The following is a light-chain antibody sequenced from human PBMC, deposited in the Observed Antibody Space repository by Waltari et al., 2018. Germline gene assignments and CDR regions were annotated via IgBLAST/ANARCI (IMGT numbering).Light chain of an antibody. J-gene: IGLJ2*01. Sequence: QSALTQPASVSGSPGQPITISCTCTSSDFGRYNYVSWYQQHPGTAPQLRIYAVSHRPTGVLSRFSGSKSGNTASLTISGLQAADEAYYYCNSYASNSNGLFGGGTKLTIL. V-gene: IGLV2-14*03. CDR3: NSYASNSNGL. CDR1: SSDFGRYNY. CDR2: AVS.